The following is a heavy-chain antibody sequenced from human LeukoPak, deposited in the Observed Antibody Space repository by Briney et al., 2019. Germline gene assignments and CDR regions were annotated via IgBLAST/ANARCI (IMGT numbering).Heavy chain of an antibody. J-gene: IGHJ3*02. Sequence: GGSLRLSCEASGFTFSSYGMHWVRQAPGKGLEWVAVISYDGSNKYYADSVKGRFTISRDNSKNTLYLQMNSLRAEDTAVYYCAKVPASYSSGWYGGAFDIWGQGTMVTVSS. CDR2: ISYDGSNK. CDR1: GFTFSSYG. D-gene: IGHD6-19*01. CDR3: AKVPASYSSGWYGGAFDI. V-gene: IGHV3-30*18.